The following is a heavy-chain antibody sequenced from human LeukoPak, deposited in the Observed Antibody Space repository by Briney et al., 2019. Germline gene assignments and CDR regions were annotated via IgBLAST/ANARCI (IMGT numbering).Heavy chain of an antibody. CDR1: GGSITSYY. J-gene: IGHJ4*02. CDR2: IYCTGST. Sequence: PSETLSLTCNASGGSITSYYWTSIRQPPGKGLEWIGYIYCTGSTNSNLSLKSRLTISLDTSKKQFSLKLSSVTAADTANYYCASSYFYDGNCYFDYWGQGALVT. V-gene: IGHV4-59*08. CDR3: ASSYFYDGNCYFDY. D-gene: IGHD3-22*01.